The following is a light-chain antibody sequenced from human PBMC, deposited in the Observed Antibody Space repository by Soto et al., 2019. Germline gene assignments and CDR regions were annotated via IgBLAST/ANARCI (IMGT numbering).Light chain of an antibody. CDR2: GAS. V-gene: IGKV3-20*01. J-gene: IGKJ1*01. Sequence: EIVLTQSPGTLSLSPGERATLSCRASQSVSSSYLAWYQQKPGQAPRLLIDGASSRATGITDRFSGSGSGTEFTLTISRLEPEDFAVYYCQQYGSAPPKTFGQGTKVEIK. CDR1: QSVSSSY. CDR3: QQYGSAPPKT.